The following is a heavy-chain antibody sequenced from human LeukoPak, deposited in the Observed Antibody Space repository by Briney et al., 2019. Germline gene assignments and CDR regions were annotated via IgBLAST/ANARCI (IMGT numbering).Heavy chain of an antibody. D-gene: IGHD3-3*01. CDR3: ARKEWLYVDY. V-gene: IGHV4-39*01. Sequence: PSETLSLTCTVSGGSISSSSYYWGWIRQPPGKGLEWIGSIYYSGSTYYNPSLKSRVTISVDTSKNQFSLKLSSVTAADTAVYYCARKEWLYVDYWGQGTLATVSS. J-gene: IGHJ4*02. CDR2: IYYSGST. CDR1: GGSISSSSYY.